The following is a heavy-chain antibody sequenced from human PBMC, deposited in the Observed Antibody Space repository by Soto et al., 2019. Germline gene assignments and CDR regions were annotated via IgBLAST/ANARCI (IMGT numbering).Heavy chain of an antibody. J-gene: IGHJ4*02. Sequence: PSETLSLTCAVYGGSFRGYYWSWIRQPPGKGLEWIGEINHSETTSYSPSLKSRVTSSVGTSKNQFSLKLSSVTAADTAVYYCARGLAVSYGSFDYWGQGHLVTVSS. V-gene: IGHV4-34*01. D-gene: IGHD5-18*01. CDR1: GGSFRGYY. CDR2: INHSETT. CDR3: ARGLAVSYGSFDY.